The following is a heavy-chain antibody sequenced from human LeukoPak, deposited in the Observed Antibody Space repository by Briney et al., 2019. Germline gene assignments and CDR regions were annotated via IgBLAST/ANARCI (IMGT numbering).Heavy chain of an antibody. CDR2: IKPDGSEK. CDR3: VKGHYDDY. Sequence: AGGSLRLSCVASGFTFSNYYMNWVRQAPGKGLEWVANIKPDGSEKDYVDSVKGRYTISRDNTKNSVFLQMNSLRADDTALYYCVKGHYDDYTGQGTLVTVSS. CDR1: GFTFSNYY. J-gene: IGHJ4*02. V-gene: IGHV3-7*01.